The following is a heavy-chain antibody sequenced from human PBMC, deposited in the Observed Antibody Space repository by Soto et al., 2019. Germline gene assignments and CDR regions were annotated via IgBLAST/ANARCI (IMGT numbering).Heavy chain of an antibody. CDR2: INPNSGGT. V-gene: IGHV1-2*04. D-gene: IGHD5-12*01. Sequence: ASVKVSCKASGYTFTGYYMHWVRQAPGRGLEWMGWINPNSGGTNYAQKFQGWVTMTRDTSISTAYMELSRLRSDDTAVYYCARVKYSGYAVNWFDPWGQGTLVTVSS. CDR1: GYTFTGYY. CDR3: ARVKYSGYAVNWFDP. J-gene: IGHJ5*02.